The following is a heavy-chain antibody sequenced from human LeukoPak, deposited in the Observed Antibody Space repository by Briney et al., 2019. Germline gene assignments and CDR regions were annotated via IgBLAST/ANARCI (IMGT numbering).Heavy chain of an antibody. J-gene: IGHJ4*02. CDR1: GYTFTNND. D-gene: IGHD3-22*01. CDR3: ARGPEYSSGPGFDY. Sequence: ASVKVSCKASGYTFTNNDINWVRQATGQGLEWLGWMNPNSGNTGYAQKFQGRVTMTRNTSINTAYMELSSLKSEDTAVYYCARGPEYSSGPGFDYWAQGTLVTVSS. CDR2: MNPNSGNT. V-gene: IGHV1-8*01.